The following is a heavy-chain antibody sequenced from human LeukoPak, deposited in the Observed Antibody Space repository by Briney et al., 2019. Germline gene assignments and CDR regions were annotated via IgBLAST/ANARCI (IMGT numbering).Heavy chain of an antibody. CDR1: GFTFTSYS. Sequence: PGGSLRLSCAASGFTFTSYSMNWVRQAPGKGLEWVSTNSGGGGSTYYADSVKGRFTISRDNSKNTLYLQVNSLRAEDTAAYYCAKGGKWDVTPFDYWGQGTLVTVSS. V-gene: IGHV3-23*01. D-gene: IGHD1-26*01. J-gene: IGHJ4*02. CDR3: AKGGKWDVTPFDY. CDR2: NSGGGGST.